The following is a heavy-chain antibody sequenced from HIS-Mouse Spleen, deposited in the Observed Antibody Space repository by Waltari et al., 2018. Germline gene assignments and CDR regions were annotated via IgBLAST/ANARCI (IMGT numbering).Heavy chain of an antibody. CDR3: ARAPTGFLEWFDAFDI. D-gene: IGHD3-3*01. CDR1: GGSISSSSYY. Sequence: QLQLQESGPGLVKPSETLSLTCIVSGGSISSSSYYWGWIRQPPGKGLEWIGSIYYSGSTYYNPSLKSRVTISVDTSKNQFSLKLSSVTAADTAVYYCARAPTGFLEWFDAFDIWGQGTMVTVSS. J-gene: IGHJ3*02. V-gene: IGHV4-39*07. CDR2: IYYSGST.